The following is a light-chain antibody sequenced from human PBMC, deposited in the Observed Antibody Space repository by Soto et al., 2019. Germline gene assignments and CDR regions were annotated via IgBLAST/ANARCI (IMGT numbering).Light chain of an antibody. Sequence: DIQMTQSPSTLSASVGDRVTITCRASQSISSRLAWYQQKPGKAPKLLIYDASSLESGVPSRFSGSGSGTEFTLTISSLQPDDFATYYCQQYNSYPRTFGPGTKVDIK. J-gene: IGKJ3*01. CDR1: QSISSR. CDR2: DAS. CDR3: QQYNSYPRT. V-gene: IGKV1-5*01.